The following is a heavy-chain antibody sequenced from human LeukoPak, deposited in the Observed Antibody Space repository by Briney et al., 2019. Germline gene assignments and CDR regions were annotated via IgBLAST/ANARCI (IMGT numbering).Heavy chain of an antibody. D-gene: IGHD3-22*01. J-gene: IGHJ3*02. CDR2: FDPEDGET. CDR3: ATGWRSRMTYYYDSSGYDDAFDI. Sequence: GASVKVSCKVSGYTLTELSMHWVRQAPGKGLEWMGGFDPEDGETIYAQKFQGRVTMTEDTSTDTAYMELSSLRSEDTAVYYCATGWRSRMTYYYDSSGYDDAFDIWGQGTMVTVSS. V-gene: IGHV1-24*01. CDR1: GYTLTELS.